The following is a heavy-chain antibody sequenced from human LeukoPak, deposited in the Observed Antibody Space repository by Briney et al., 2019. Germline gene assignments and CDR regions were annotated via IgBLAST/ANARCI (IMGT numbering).Heavy chain of an antibody. Sequence: GGSLRLSCAASGFTFTTYSMTWVRQAPRKGLEWVSSITRSSRYIYYADSMKGRFTISRDNANNSLYLQMNSLRAEDTAVYYCARDLRDGYNLGYWGQGTLVTVSS. CDR3: ARDLRDGYNLGY. V-gene: IGHV3-21*01. CDR2: ITRSSRYI. D-gene: IGHD5-24*01. CDR1: GFTFTTYS. J-gene: IGHJ4*02.